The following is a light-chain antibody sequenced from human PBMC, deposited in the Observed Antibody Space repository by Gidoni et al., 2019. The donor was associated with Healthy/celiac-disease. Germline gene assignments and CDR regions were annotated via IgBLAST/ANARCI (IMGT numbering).Light chain of an antibody. CDR1: QSVSSSY. V-gene: IGKV3-20*01. Sequence: ELVLTQSPGTLSLSPVERATLTCRASQSVSSSYLAWYQQKPGQAPRLLIYGAASRATGSPDRFSGSGSGTDFTLTISRLEPEDVAVYYCQQYGSSPPITFGQGTRLEIK. J-gene: IGKJ5*01. CDR3: QQYGSSPPIT. CDR2: GAA.